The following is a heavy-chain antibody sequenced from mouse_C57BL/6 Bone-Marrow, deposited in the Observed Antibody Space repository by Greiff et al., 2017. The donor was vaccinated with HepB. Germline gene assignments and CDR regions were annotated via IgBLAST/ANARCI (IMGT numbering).Heavy chain of an antibody. CDR3: ASSYYYGSSYEDY. V-gene: IGHV2-6*01. Sequence: VKLMESGPGLVAPSQSLSITCTVSGFSLTSYGVDWVRQSPGKGLEWLGVIWGFGSTNYNSALKSRLSISKDNSKSQVFLKMNSLQTDDTAMYYCASSYYYGSSYEDYWGQGTSVTVSS. J-gene: IGHJ4*01. CDR2: IWGFGST. D-gene: IGHD1-1*01. CDR1: GFSLTSYG.